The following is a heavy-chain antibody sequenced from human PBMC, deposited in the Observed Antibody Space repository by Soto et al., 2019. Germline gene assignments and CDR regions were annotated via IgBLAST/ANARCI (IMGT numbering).Heavy chain of an antibody. Sequence: PGGSLRLSCVASGFNLSHPWMTWVRQAAGKGLEWVGRIKSKTDGGTADYAAPVKGRATISRDDSKNTVYLQMNSLKTEDTAVYYCTTGIYYDILTGYHNVAYGGQGALVTVSS. CDR2: IKSKTDGGTA. J-gene: IGHJ4*02. D-gene: IGHD3-9*01. CDR3: TTGIYYDILTGYHNVAY. V-gene: IGHV3-15*01. CDR1: GFNLSHPW.